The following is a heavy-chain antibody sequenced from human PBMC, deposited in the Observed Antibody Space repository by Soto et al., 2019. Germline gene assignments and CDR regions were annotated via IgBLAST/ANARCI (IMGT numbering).Heavy chain of an antibody. D-gene: IGHD2-15*01. V-gene: IGHV2-5*02. Sequence: QITLRESGPTLVQPTQTLTLTCTLSGVSLSTSGEGVGWIRQPPGKALEWLALIYWDDDKRFSPSLKSRLALTXXXSXXQVVMTMTAMAPEDTGIYYCAHRQRTVVVGAPFDLWGQGSQVTVSS. CDR3: AHRQRTVVVGAPFDL. CDR1: GVSLSTSGEG. J-gene: IGHJ4*02. CDR2: IYWDDDK.